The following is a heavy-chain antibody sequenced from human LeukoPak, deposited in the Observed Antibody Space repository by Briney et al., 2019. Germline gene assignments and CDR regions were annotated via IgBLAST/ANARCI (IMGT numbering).Heavy chain of an antibody. CDR1: GASISSGSYF. D-gene: IGHD3-3*01. CDR3: ASTVFGVTYNWFDP. J-gene: IGHJ5*02. Sequence: PSETLSLTCTVSGASISSGSYFWSWVRQPAGKALERIGRFHTSGGTNYNPSLESRVTISVDTSKNQFSLKLTPVTAADTAVYYCASTVFGVTYNWFDPWGQGTLVTVSS. CDR2: FHTSGGT. V-gene: IGHV4-61*02.